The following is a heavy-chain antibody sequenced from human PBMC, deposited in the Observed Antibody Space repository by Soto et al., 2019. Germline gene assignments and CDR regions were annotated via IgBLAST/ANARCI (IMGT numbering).Heavy chain of an antibody. CDR3: AKGDNLGPKTGYAFDP. CDR1: GDSVSSNTAS. V-gene: IGHV6-1*01. CDR2: TYFRSKWYN. Sequence: SQTLSLTCAISGDSVSSNTASWNWIRQSPSRGLEWLGRTYFRSKWYNDYAVSVKSRIIINPDTSNNQFSLQLNSVTPEDTAVYFCAKGDNLGPKTGYAFDPWGQGIMVTVST. J-gene: IGHJ5*02. D-gene: IGHD5-12*01.